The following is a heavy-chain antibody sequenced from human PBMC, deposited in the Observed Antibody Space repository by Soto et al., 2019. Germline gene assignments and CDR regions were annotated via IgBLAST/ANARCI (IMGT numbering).Heavy chain of an antibody. J-gene: IGHJ6*02. D-gene: IGHD1-26*01. V-gene: IGHV1-2*02. CDR3: AREAGATGRVYYYYGMDV. CDR2: INPNSGGT. Sequence: XSVKVSCKASGYTFTCYYMHWVRQAPGQGLEWMGWINPNSGGTNYAQKFQGRVTMTRDTSISTAYMELSRLRSDDTAVYYCAREAGATGRVYYYYGMDVWGQGNTFTVSS. CDR1: GYTFTCYY.